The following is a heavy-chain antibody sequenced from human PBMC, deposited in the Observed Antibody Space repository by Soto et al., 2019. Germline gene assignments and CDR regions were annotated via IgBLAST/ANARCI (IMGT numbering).Heavy chain of an antibody. CDR2: IYYSGST. Sequence: QVQLQESGPGLVKPSQTLSLTCTVSGGSISSGDYYWSWIRQPPGKGLEWIGYIYYSGSTYYNPSLKSRVTISVDTSKNQFSLKPSSVTAADTAVYYCARGAADYGDPEYYFDYWGQGTLVTVSS. V-gene: IGHV4-30-4*01. D-gene: IGHD4-17*01. J-gene: IGHJ4*02. CDR1: GGSISSGDYY. CDR3: ARGAADYGDPEYYFDY.